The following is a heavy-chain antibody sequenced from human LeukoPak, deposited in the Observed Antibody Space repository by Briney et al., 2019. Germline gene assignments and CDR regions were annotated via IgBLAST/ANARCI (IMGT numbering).Heavy chain of an antibody. CDR3: ARDPPWSHAFDI. J-gene: IGHJ3*02. CDR2: IIPIIGAA. Sequence: GASVKVSCKASGGTFSSYAISWVRQAPGQGLEWMGGIIPIIGAANYAQKFQGRATITADESTSTAYMEMSSLRSEDTAVYYCARDPPWSHAFDIWGQGTMVTVSS. V-gene: IGHV1-69*13. D-gene: IGHD2-8*02. CDR1: GGTFSSYA.